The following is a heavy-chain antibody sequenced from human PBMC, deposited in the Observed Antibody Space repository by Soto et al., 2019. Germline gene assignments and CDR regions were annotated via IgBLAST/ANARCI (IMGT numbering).Heavy chain of an antibody. CDR2: ISSST. CDR3: AKDYYYDSSGYNRGYYYYGMDV. J-gene: IGHJ6*02. Sequence: GGSLRLSCAASGFTFSNYVMTWVRRAPGKGLDWVSAISSSTYYADSVRGRFTISRDNSKNTLYLQMNSLRAEDTAVYYCAKDYYYDSSGYNRGYYYYGMDVWGQGTTGTVS. V-gene: IGHV3-23*01. CDR1: GFTFSNYV. D-gene: IGHD3-22*01.